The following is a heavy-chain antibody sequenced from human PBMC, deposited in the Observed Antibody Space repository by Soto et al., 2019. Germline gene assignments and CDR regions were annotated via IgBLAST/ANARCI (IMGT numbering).Heavy chain of an antibody. J-gene: IGHJ5*02. CDR2: IKSKSGGGTT. Sequence: EVQLVESGGGLVKPGGSLRLSCVASGFSFTNAWMNWVRQAPGKGLEWVGRIKSKSGGGTTDYTAPVKDRFSISRDDSENMLYLQMNSLKTEDTAVYYCTTHPRDDYAALGQGTLVTVSS. V-gene: IGHV3-15*07. CDR1: GFSFTNAW. D-gene: IGHD4-17*01. CDR3: TTHPRDDYAA.